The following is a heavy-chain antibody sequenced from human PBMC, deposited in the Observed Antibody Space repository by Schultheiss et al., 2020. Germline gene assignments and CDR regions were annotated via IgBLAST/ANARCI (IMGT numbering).Heavy chain of an antibody. J-gene: IGHJ4*02. Sequence: SETLSLTCAGYGGSFSGYYWSWVRQPPGKGLEWIGYIYYSGSTYYNPSLKSRVTISVDTSKNQFSLKLSSVTAADTAVYYCARGVVTATPFDYWGQGTLVTVSS. CDR1: GGSFSGYY. V-gene: IGHV4-34*09. CDR2: IYYSGST. D-gene: IGHD2-21*02. CDR3: ARGVVTATPFDY.